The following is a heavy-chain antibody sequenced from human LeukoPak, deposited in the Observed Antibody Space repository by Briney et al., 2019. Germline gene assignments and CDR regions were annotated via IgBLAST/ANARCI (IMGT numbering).Heavy chain of an antibody. CDR1: GGSISSGDYY. Sequence: PSQTLSLTCTVSGGSISSGDYYWSRIRQPPGKGLEWIGYIYYSGSTYYNPSLKSRVTISVDTSKNQFSLKLSSVTAADTAVYYCARDRRCSGGSCYTDYWGQGTLVTVSS. D-gene: IGHD2-15*01. J-gene: IGHJ4*02. CDR3: ARDRRCSGGSCYTDY. CDR2: IYYSGST. V-gene: IGHV4-30-4*01.